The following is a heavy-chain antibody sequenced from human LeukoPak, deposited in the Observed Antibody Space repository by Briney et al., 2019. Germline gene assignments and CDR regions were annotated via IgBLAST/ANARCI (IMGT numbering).Heavy chain of an antibody. J-gene: IGHJ6*03. D-gene: IGHD2-2*01. CDR2: ISAYNGNT. V-gene: IGHV1-18*01. CDR1: GYTFTSYG. Sequence: ASVKVSCKASGYTFTSYGISWVRQAPGQGLEWMGWISAYNGNTNYAQKLQGRVTMTTDTSTSTAYMELRSLRSDDTAVYYCARGVREYCSSTSCYDYYMDVWGKGTTVTVSS. CDR3: ARGVREYCSSTSCYDYYMDV.